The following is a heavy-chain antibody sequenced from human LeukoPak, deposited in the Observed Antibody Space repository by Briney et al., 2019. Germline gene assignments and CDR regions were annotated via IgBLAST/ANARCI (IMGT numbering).Heavy chain of an antibody. D-gene: IGHD3-3*01. J-gene: IGHJ4*02. CDR2: IYYSGTT. V-gene: IGHV4-39*07. CDR1: GGSISGTSYY. CDR3: ASWSTYYSDSGEYN. Sequence: KPSETLSLTCAVSGGSISGTSYYLGWIRQPPGKGLEWIGGIYYSGTTYYNPSLKSRVTMSVDTSKNQFSLKLTSVTAADTAVYYCASWSTYYSDSGEYNWGQGILVTVSS.